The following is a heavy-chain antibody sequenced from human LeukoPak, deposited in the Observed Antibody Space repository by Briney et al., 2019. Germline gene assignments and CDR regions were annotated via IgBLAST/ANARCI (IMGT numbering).Heavy chain of an antibody. V-gene: IGHV3-23*01. J-gene: IGHJ3*01. CDR2: ILNNGVST. CDR1: GLTSSTYS. Sequence: PGGSLRLSCAASGLTSSTYSMNWVRQAPGKGLEWVSTILNNGVSTYHADSVKGRFTISRDNSRNTLHLQMNSLRAEDTAVYYCAKGGGRPLDDAFDVWGQGTMVTVSS. CDR3: AKGGGRPLDDAFDV.